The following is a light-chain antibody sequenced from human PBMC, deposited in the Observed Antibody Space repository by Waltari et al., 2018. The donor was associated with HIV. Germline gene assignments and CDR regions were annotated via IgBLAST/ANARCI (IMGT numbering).Light chain of an antibody. Sequence: EIVLTQSPGTLALSPGERATLSCRASQSLSSNYFAWYQFKPDQAPRLLIHDASTRAPGIPDRFSGSGSGTDFTLTIRRLEPEDFAVYYCQQRGTFGQGTTLEIK. V-gene: IGKV3D-20*02. CDR2: DAS. CDR3: QQRGT. J-gene: IGKJ2*01. CDR1: QSLSSNY.